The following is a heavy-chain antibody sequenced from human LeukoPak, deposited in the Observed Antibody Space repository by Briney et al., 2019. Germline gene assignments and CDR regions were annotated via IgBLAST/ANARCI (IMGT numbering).Heavy chain of an antibody. Sequence: PGGSLRLSCAASGFTFSSYSMNWVRQAPGKGLEWVSSISSSSSYIYYADSVKGRFTISRDNAKNSLYLQMNSLRAEDTAVYYCARSSDYDFLSSGHNWFDPWGQGTLVTVSS. J-gene: IGHJ5*02. CDR3: ARSSDYDFLSSGHNWFDP. D-gene: IGHD3-3*01. V-gene: IGHV3-21*01. CDR2: ISSSSSYI. CDR1: GFTFSSYS.